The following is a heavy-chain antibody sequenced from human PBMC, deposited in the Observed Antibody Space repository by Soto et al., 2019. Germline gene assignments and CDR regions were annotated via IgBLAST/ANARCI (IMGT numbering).Heavy chain of an antibody. CDR3: ARQCLDYYDSSGTPDCD. CDR2: IIPIFGTA. Sequence: GASVKVSCKASGGTISSYAISWVRQAPGQGLEWMGGIIPIFGTANYAQKFQGRVTITADESTSTAYMELSSLRSEDTAVYYCARQCLDYYDSSGTPDCDWGKGTLVTVAS. CDR1: GGTISSYA. J-gene: IGHJ4*02. D-gene: IGHD3-22*01. V-gene: IGHV1-69*13.